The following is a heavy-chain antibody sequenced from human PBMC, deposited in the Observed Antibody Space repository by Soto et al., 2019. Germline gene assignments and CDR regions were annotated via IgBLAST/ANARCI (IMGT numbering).Heavy chain of an antibody. CDR2: INHSGST. V-gene: IGHV4-34*01. D-gene: IGHD2-2*01. CDR3: ASLWLGVPAARLYYYYYGMDV. Sequence: SETLSLTCAVYGGSFSGYYWSWIRQPPGNGLEWIGEINHSGSTNYNPSLKSRVTISVDTSKNQFSLKLSSVTAADTAVYYCASLWLGVPAARLYYYYYGMDVWGQGTTVTVSS. CDR1: GGSFSGYY. J-gene: IGHJ6*02.